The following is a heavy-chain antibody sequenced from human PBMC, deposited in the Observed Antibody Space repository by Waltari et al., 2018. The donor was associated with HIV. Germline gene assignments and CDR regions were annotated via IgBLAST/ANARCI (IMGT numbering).Heavy chain of an antibody. D-gene: IGHD3-10*01. CDR3: ANKQYGSGRGY. CDR2: MSGSGAST. CDR1: GFTFSSDA. Sequence: EVQLLESGGGLVQPGGSLRLSCAASGFTFSSDAMSWVRQAPGKGLEWVPAMSGSGASTYYADSVKGRFTSSREDSKKTLYLQMNSLRAEETAVYYCANKQYGSGRGYWGQGTLVTVSS. V-gene: IGHV3-23*01. J-gene: IGHJ4*02.